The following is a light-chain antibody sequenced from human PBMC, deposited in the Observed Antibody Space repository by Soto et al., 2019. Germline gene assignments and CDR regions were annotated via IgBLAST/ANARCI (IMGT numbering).Light chain of an antibody. CDR1: SSDVGGYNY. Sequence: QSVLTQPASASGSPGQSVTISCTGASSDVGGYNYVSWYQQHPGKVPKLMIYEVSNRPSGVPDRFSGSKSGNTASLTVSGLQAEDEADYYCSSYAGSNNLVFGGGTKLTVL. CDR3: SSYAGSNNLV. CDR2: EVS. J-gene: IGLJ2*01. V-gene: IGLV2-8*01.